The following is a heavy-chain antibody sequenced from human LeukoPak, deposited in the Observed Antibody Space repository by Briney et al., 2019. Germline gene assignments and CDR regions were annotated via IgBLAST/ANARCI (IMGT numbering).Heavy chain of an antibody. CDR2: TSHDGSDK. J-gene: IGHJ4*02. D-gene: IGHD2-21*02. V-gene: IGHV3-30*18. CDR1: GFTFSTYG. CDR3: AKSGGTCGSDCYQDH. Sequence: PGRSLRLSCAAYGFTFSTYGMHWVRQAPGKGLEWVAMTSHDGSDKYYADSVKGRFTISRDNSKNTLYLEMNSLRVEDTAVYYCAKSGGTCGSDCYQDHWGQGTLVTVSS.